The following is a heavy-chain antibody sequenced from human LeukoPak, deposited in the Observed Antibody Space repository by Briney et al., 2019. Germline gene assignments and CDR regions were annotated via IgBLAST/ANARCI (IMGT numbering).Heavy chain of an antibody. D-gene: IGHD2-2*02. Sequence: PGGSLRLSCAASGFTFSSYEMNWVCQAPGKGLEWVSYISSSGSTIYYADSVKGRFTISRDNAKNSLYLQMNSLRAEDTALYYCARDSAGFLYRPDAFDIWGQGTMVTVSS. CDR3: ARDSAGFLYRPDAFDI. V-gene: IGHV3-48*03. J-gene: IGHJ3*02. CDR1: GFTFSSYE. CDR2: ISSSGSTI.